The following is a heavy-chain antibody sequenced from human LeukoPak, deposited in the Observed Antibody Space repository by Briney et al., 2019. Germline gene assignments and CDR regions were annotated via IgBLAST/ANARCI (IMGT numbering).Heavy chain of an antibody. V-gene: IGHV4-34*01. D-gene: IGHD3-10*01. Sequence: SETLSLTCAVYGGYYWSWIRQPPGKGLEWIGEINPSGITNYNPPLKSRVTISVDTSKNQFSLKLSSVTAADTAVYYCAREGLNMVRGVIPKEAWGWFDPWGQGTLVTVSS. CDR2: INPSGIT. CDR1: GGYY. CDR3: AREGLNMVRGVIPKEAWGWFDP. J-gene: IGHJ5*02.